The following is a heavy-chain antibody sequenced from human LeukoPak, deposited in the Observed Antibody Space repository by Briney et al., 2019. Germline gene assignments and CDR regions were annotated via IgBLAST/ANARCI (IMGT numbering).Heavy chain of an antibody. D-gene: IGHD3-16*02. V-gene: IGHV4-59*12. Sequence: SETLSLTCTVSGGSISSYYWSWIRQPPGKGLEWIGFVHYSGSTHYNPSLKSRVTISVDTSKNQVSLKLSSVTAADTAVYYCARVKYDYVWGSYRDIDLTDYWGQGTLVTVSS. J-gene: IGHJ4*02. CDR1: GGSISSYY. CDR2: VHYSGST. CDR3: ARVKYDYVWGSYRDIDLTDY.